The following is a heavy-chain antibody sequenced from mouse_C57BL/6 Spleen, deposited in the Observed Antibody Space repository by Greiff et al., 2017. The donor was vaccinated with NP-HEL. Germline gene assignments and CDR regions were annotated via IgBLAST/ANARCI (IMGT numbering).Heavy chain of an antibody. D-gene: IGHD2-4*01. Sequence: VQLQQPGAELVKPGASVKMSCKASGYTFTSYWITWVKQRPGQGLEWIGDIYPGSGSTNYNEKFKSKATLTVATSSSTAYMQLSSLTSEDSAVYYCARSGLRRDYFDYWGQGTTLTVSS. CDR1: GYTFTSYW. J-gene: IGHJ2*01. V-gene: IGHV1-55*01. CDR2: IYPGSGST. CDR3: ARSGLRRDYFDY.